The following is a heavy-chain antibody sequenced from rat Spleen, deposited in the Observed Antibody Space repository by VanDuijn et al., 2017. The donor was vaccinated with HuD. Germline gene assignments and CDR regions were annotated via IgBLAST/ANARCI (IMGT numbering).Heavy chain of an antibody. J-gene: IGHJ3*01. V-gene: IGHV5-25*01. CDR1: ESTFRTYY. CDR3: VRQETSGYSNWFTY. D-gene: IGHD4-3*01. Sequence: EVQLVESGGGLVQPGRSLKLSCGASESTFRTYYMPWVGRAPKKVLEWVASITNSGGSTYYPDSVKGRFTVSRDNADSILYLQMDSLRSEDTATYYCVRQETSGYSNWFTYWGQGTLVTVSS. CDR2: ITNSGGST.